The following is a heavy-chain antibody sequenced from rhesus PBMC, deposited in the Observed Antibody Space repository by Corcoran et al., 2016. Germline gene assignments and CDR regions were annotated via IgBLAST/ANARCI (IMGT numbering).Heavy chain of an antibody. V-gene: IGHV2S1*01. J-gene: IGHJ4*01. CDR3: ARLTHLSSGRYYFDY. CDR2: IYWDDDK. D-gene: IGHD6-31*01. Sequence: QVPLKESGPALVKPTQTLTLPCTFSGFSLSTSGMGVGWLRQPPGKALEWLSSIYWDDDKYYSTSLKSRLTISKDTSKNQVVLTMTNMDPVDTATYYCARLTHLSSGRYYFDYWGQGVLVTVSS. CDR1: GFSLSTSGMG.